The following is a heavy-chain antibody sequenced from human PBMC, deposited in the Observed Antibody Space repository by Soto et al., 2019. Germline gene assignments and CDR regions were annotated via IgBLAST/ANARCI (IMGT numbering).Heavy chain of an antibody. J-gene: IGHJ6*02. V-gene: IGHV6-1*01. Sequence: SQTLSLTCAISGDSVSSNRAAWNWIRQSPSRGLEWLGRSYYRSKWYNGYAVAVKSRITISPDTSKNQFSLQLNSATPEDTAVYYCARDLGNWELRLYYYYYGMDVWGQGTTVTVSS. CDR1: GDSVSSNRAA. CDR2: SYYRSKWYN. CDR3: ARDLGNWELRLYYYYYGMDV. D-gene: IGHD1-26*01.